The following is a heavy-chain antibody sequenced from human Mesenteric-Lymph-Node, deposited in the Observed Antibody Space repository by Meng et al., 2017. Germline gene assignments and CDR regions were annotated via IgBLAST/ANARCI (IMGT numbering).Heavy chain of an antibody. CDR2: IYYSGST. CDR3: ARVGQWLPIDY. V-gene: IGHV4-30-4*01. Sequence: QVQLQESGPGLVKPSQPLSLTCTVSGGSISSGDYYWSWIRQPPGKGLEWIGCIYYSGSTYYNPSLKSRVTISVDKSKNQFSLNLSSVTAADTAVYYCARVGQWLPIDYWGQGTLVTVSS. D-gene: IGHD6-19*01. CDR1: GGSISSGDYY. J-gene: IGHJ4*02.